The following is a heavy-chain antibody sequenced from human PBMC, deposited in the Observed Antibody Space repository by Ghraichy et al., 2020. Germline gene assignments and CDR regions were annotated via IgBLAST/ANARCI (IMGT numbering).Heavy chain of an antibody. CDR3: VRSYKDGLRHFDY. CDR2: LNIVGTTV. J-gene: IGHJ4*02. Sequence: GGSLSLSCAASGFSFTDYWLHWVRQTPGRGLEWFSHLNIVGTTVNYPDSVKGRFTISRDNAKNTMYLQMISLTVEDTAVYYCVRSYKDGLRHFDYWGQGTLVTVSS. V-gene: IGHV3-74*01. D-gene: IGHD1-14*01. CDR1: GFSFTDYW.